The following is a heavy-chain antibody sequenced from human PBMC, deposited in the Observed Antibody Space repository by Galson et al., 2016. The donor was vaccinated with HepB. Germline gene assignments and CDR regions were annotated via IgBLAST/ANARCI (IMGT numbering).Heavy chain of an antibody. CDR2: IIPVFDSA. D-gene: IGHD6-19*01. V-gene: IGHV1-69*06. J-gene: IGHJ4*02. Sequence: SVKVSCKASGDTFSNYPISWVRQAPGQGLEWMGGIIPVFDSANYAQKFQGRVSITADTSTNTAFMELSSLRPDDTAVYFCARGRGSGWFAGLDYWGQGTLVTVSS. CDR3: ARGRGSGWFAGLDY. CDR1: GDTFSNYP.